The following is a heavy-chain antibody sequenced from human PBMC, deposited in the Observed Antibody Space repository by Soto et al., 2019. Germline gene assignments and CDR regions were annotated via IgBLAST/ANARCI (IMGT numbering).Heavy chain of an antibody. D-gene: IGHD5-18*01. J-gene: IGHJ4*02. V-gene: IGHV4-31*11. CDR1: GGSISRGGYY. CDR3: ARSGYSYGPNPLFY. CDR2: IYYSGST. Sequence: SETLSLTCAVSGGSISRGGYYWSWIRQHPGKGLEWIGYIYYSGSTYYNPSLKSRVTISVDTSKNQFSLKLSSVTAADTAVYYCARSGYSYGPNPLFYWGKGTLVTVS.